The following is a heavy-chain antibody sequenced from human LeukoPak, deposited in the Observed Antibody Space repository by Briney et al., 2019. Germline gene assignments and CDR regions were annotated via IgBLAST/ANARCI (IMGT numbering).Heavy chain of an antibody. CDR3: ARDRFLAAAANYYYYGMDV. Sequence: ASVKVSCKASGYTFTSYYMHWVRQAPGQGLEWMGIINLSGGSTSYAQKFQGRVTMTRDTSTSTVYMELSSLRSEDTAVYYCARDRFLAAAANYYYYGMDVSGQGTTVTVFS. J-gene: IGHJ6*02. V-gene: IGHV1-46*01. D-gene: IGHD6-13*01. CDR2: INLSGGST. CDR1: GYTFTSYY.